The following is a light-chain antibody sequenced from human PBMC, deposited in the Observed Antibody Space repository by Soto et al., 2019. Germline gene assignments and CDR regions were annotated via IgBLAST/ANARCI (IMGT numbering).Light chain of an antibody. J-gene: IGKJ5*01. CDR3: QQRSNWPIT. Sequence: EIVSRQSPATLSLYPGERATLPCRASQSVSSYLAWYQQKPGQAPRLLIYDASNRATGIPARFSGSGSGTDFTLTISSLEPEDFAVYYCQQRSNWPITFAQGTRLEI. V-gene: IGKV3-11*01. CDR1: QSVSSY. CDR2: DAS.